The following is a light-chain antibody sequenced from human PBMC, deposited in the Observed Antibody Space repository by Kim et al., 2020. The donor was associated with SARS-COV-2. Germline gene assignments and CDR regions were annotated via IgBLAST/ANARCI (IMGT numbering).Light chain of an antibody. CDR3: SSYTSSSTLYV. V-gene: IGLV2-14*03. Sequence: QPVLTQPASVSGSPGQSITFSCTGTSSDVGGYDYVSWYQQHPGKAPKLMIYDVSNRPSGVSNRFSGSKSGNTASLTISGLQAEDEADYYCSSYTSSSTLYVFGTGTKVTVL. J-gene: IGLJ1*01. CDR2: DVS. CDR1: SSDVGGYDY.